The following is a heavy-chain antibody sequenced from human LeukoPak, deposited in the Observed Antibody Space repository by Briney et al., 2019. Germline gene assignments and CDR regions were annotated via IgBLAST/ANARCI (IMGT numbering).Heavy chain of an antibody. D-gene: IGHD1-1*01. CDR1: GFTFDEYG. CDR3: ARAPTTGYYYYYYMDV. V-gene: IGHV3-20*04. CDR2: INWNGVST. Sequence: GGSLRLSCAASGFTFDEYGMSWVRQAPGKGLEWVSGINWNGVSTGYADSVEGRFTISRDNAKNSLYLQMNSLRAEDTGLYYCARAPTTGYYYYYYMDVWGKGATVTVSS. J-gene: IGHJ6*03.